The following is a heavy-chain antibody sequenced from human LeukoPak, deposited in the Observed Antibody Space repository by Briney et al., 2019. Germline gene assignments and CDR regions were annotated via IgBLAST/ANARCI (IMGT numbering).Heavy chain of an antibody. V-gene: IGHV7-4-1*02. D-gene: IGHD3-22*01. Sequence: ASVKVSCKASGYTFTHYAIIWVRQAPGQGLEWMGWINTNTATPMYAQGFSGRFVFSLDVSDSTAYLHINSLEAGDTAVYYCARDPTRSPGGGFFSPLGYWGQGSLVTVSS. CDR2: INTNTATP. CDR1: GYTFTHYA. J-gene: IGHJ4*02. CDR3: ARDPTRSPGGGFFSPLGY.